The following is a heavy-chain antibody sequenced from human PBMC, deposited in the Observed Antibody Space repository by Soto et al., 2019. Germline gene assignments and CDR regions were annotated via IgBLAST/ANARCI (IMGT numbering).Heavy chain of an antibody. Sequence: EVQLVESGGGLVQPGGSLRLSCAASGFTFSTYSMNWVRQAPGKGLEWVSYISSSTIYYADSVKGRFTISGDNAKNSLYLQMNSLRAEDTAVYYCAGQGGSRLNWFDPWGQVTLVTVSS. D-gene: IGHD6-13*01. V-gene: IGHV3-48*01. CDR2: ISSSTI. CDR1: GFTFSTYS. CDR3: AGQGGSRLNWFDP. J-gene: IGHJ5*02.